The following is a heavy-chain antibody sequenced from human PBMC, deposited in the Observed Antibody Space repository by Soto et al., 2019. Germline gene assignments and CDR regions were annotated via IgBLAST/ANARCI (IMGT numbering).Heavy chain of an antibody. V-gene: IGHV1-46*02. CDR1: GYTLNTYY. CDR3: ARGGHIAVVTASFDY. Sequence: GASVKVSCKPSGYTLNTYYLHWVRQAPGQGLEWMGIIHPSGGGSTYAQKFLGRVPMARDTSTSTVFMELSSLRSADTAVYFCARGGHIAVVTASFDYWGQGTLVTVSS. D-gene: IGHD2-21*02. CDR2: IHPSGGGS. J-gene: IGHJ4*02.